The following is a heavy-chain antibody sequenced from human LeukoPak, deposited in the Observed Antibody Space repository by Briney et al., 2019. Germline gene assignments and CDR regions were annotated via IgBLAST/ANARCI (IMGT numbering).Heavy chain of an antibody. J-gene: IGHJ3*02. CDR1: GGTFSSYA. Sequence: GASVKVSCKASGGTFSSYAISWVRQATGQGLEWMGWMNPNSGNTGYAQKFQGRVTMTSDTSITTAYMELSSLRSEDTALYYCARRYYYDSSGYVAFDIWGQGTMVTVSS. D-gene: IGHD3-22*01. CDR2: MNPNSGNT. V-gene: IGHV1-8*02. CDR3: ARRYYYDSSGYVAFDI.